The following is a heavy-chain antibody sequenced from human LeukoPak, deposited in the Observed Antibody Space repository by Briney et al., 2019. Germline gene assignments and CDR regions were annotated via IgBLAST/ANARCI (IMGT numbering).Heavy chain of an antibody. CDR2: INPSSSST. J-gene: IGHJ4*02. CDR1: GDTFTAYY. Sequence: ASVRVSCKASGDTFTAYYIHWVRQAPGQGLEWMGIINPSSSSTSYAQKFQGRVTMTRDMSTSTVYMELSSLRSEDTAVYYCARPATPLRSPPDYWGQGTLVTVSS. D-gene: IGHD4-17*01. V-gene: IGHV1-46*01. CDR3: ARPATPLRSPPDY.